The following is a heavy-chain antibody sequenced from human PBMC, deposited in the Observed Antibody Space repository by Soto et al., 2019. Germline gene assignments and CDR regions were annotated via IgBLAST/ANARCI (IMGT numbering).Heavy chain of an antibody. J-gene: IGHJ4*02. D-gene: IGHD1-1*01. V-gene: IGHV3-74*01. CDR3: TRGPRSTSTGTGAF. Sequence: PGNSLRLAGGASGFTFIMYWVDWRGQVLGKGAEWVSRINDDGISTNYADSVKGRFTISRDNAKNTLYLQMNALRVEDTAVYYCTRGPRSTSTGTGAFWGQGTLVTVSS. CDR2: INDDGIST. CDR1: GFTFIMYW.